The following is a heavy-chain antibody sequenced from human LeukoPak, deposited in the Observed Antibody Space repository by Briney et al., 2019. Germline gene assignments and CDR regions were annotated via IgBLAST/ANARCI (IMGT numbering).Heavy chain of an antibody. CDR3: ARDRYYYGSGIDY. J-gene: IGHJ4*02. V-gene: IGHV4-59*01. CDR2: ISYSGST. CDR1: GGSISSYY. D-gene: IGHD3-10*01. Sequence: SETLSLTCTVSGGSISSYYWSWIRQPPGKGLEWIGYISYSGSTNYNPSLKSRVTISVDTSKNQFSLNLSSVTAADTAVYYCARDRYYYGSGIDYWGQGALVTVSS.